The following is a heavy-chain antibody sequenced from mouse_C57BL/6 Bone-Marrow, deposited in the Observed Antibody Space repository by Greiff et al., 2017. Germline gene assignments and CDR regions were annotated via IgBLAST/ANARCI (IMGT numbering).Heavy chain of an antibody. V-gene: IGHV3-6*01. D-gene: IGHD1-1*01. CDR1: GYSITSGYY. CDR3: ARALHYYGSSPFDY. J-gene: IGHJ2*01. Sequence: DVKLQESGPGLVKPSQSLSLTCSVTGYSITSGYYWNWIRQFPGNKLEWMGYISYDGSNNYNPSLKNRISITRDTSKNQFFLKLNSVTTEDTATYYCARALHYYGSSPFDYWGQGTTLTVSS. CDR2: ISYDGSN.